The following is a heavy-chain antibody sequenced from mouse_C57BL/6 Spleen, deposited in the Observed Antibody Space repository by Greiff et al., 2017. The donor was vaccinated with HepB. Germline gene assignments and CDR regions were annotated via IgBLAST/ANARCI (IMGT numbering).Heavy chain of an antibody. J-gene: IGHJ2*01. Sequence: VQLQQPGAELVRPGTSVKLSCKASGYTFTSYWMHWVKQRPGQGLEWIGVIDPSDSYTNYNQKFKGKATLTVDTSSSTAYMQLSSLTSEDSAVYYCARISDYGSSYEDYWGQGTTLTVSS. CDR3: ARISDYGSSYEDY. CDR1: GYTFTSYW. CDR2: IDPSDSYT. V-gene: IGHV1-59*01. D-gene: IGHD1-1*01.